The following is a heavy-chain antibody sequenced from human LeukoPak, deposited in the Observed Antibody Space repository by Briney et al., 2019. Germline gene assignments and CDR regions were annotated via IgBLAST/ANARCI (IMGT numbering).Heavy chain of an antibody. CDR1: GFNFGRAW. CDR3: ARGLTAGSYYPYFDY. Sequence: GGSLRLSCAASGFNFGRAWMHWVRQAPGKGLEWVSSISSSSSYIYYADSVKGRFTISRDNAKNSLYLQMNSLRAEDTAVYYCARGLTAGSYYPYFDYWGQGTLVTVSS. D-gene: IGHD3-10*01. V-gene: IGHV3-21*01. CDR2: ISSSSSYI. J-gene: IGHJ4*02.